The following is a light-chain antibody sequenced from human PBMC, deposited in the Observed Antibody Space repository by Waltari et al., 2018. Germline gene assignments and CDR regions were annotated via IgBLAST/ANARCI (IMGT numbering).Light chain of an antibody. CDR3: CSYAGASTSLYV. Sequence: QSALTQSASVSGSPGQSITISCTGTGSDVGSYNLVSWYQRHPGNAPKLMIYEVTKRPSGVSNRFSGSKSGNTASLTISGLQSEDEADYYCCSYAGASTSLYVFGTGTKVTVL. CDR1: GSDVGSYNL. V-gene: IGLV2-23*02. J-gene: IGLJ1*01. CDR2: EVT.